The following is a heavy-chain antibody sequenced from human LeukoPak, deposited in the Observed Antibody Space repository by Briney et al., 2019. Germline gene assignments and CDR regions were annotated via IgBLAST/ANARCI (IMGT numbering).Heavy chain of an antibody. Sequence: SETLSLTCAVSGGSFSGYYWSWIRQPPGKGLEWIGEINHSGSTNYNPSLKSRVTISVDTSKNQFSLKLSSVTAADTAVYYCAREMATSGYFDYWGQGTLVTVSS. CDR1: GGSFSGYY. D-gene: IGHD5-24*01. CDR2: INHSGST. J-gene: IGHJ4*02. CDR3: AREMATSGYFDY. V-gene: IGHV4-34*01.